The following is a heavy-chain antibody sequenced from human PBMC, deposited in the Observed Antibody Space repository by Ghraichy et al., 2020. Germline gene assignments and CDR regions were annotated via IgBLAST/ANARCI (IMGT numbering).Heavy chain of an antibody. J-gene: IGHJ4*02. CDR3: AGSTQPTSGWSFDS. CDR1: GYSISSGYY. Sequence: SETLSLTCTVSGYSISSGYYWGWIRQPPGKGLEWIGSIYHTARTYYNPSLKSRVTISVDTSKNQLSLKLSTVTAADTAMYYCAGSTQPTSGWSFDSWGQGTLVTVSS. D-gene: IGHD6-19*01. V-gene: IGHV4-38-2*02. CDR2: IYHTART.